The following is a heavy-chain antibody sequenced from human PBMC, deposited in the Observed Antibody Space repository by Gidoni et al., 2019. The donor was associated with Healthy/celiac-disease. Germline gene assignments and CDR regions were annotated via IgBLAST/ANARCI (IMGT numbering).Heavy chain of an antibody. D-gene: IGHD3-10*01. CDR1: GCTFRSYA. J-gene: IGHJ6*02. Sequence: QVQLVQSGAEVKKPGSSVKVSCKASGCTFRSYAISWVRQAPGQGLEWMGGIIPIFGTANYAQKFQGRVTITADESTSTAYMELSSLRSEDTAVYYCAGAGYGSGSYYKTDYYGMDVWGQGTTVTVSS. CDR2: IIPIFGTA. V-gene: IGHV1-69*01. CDR3: AGAGYGSGSYYKTDYYGMDV.